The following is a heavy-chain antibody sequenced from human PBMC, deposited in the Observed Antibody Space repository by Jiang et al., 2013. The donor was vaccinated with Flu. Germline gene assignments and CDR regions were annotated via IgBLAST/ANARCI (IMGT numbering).Heavy chain of an antibody. V-gene: IGHV3-49*03. Sequence: VQLLESGGGLVQPGRSLRLSCTASGFTFGDYAMSWFRQAPGKGLEWVGFIRSKAYGGTTEYAASVKGRFTISRDDSKSIAYLQMNSLKTEDTAVYYCTRGGMVRGVTIYGMDVWGQGTTVTVSS. CDR2: IRSKAYGGTT. CDR1: GFTFGDYA. D-gene: IGHD3-10*01. J-gene: IGHJ6*02. CDR3: TRGGMVRGVTIYGMDV.